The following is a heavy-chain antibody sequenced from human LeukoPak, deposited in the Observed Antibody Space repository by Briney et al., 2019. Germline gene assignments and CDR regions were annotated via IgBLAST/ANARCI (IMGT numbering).Heavy chain of an antibody. V-gene: IGHV1-58*01. CDR3: AASLAYCGGDCYSMLDY. CDR2: IVVGSGNT. D-gene: IGHD2-21*02. J-gene: IGHJ4*02. Sequence: SVTVSCKASGFTFTSSAVQWVRQARGQRLEWIGWIVVGSGNTNYAQKFQERVTITRDMSTSTAYMELSSLRSEDTAVYYCAASLAYCGGDCYSMLDYWGQGTLVTVSS. CDR1: GFTFTSSA.